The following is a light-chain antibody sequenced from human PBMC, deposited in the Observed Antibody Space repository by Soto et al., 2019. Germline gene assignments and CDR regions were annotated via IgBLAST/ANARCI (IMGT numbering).Light chain of an antibody. CDR1: QSVSSY. CDR2: DAS. Sequence: ESVLTQSPATLSLSPGERATLSCRASQSVSSYLAWYQQKPGQAPRLLIYDASNRATGIPARFSGSGSGTAFTLTISRLEPEDFAVYYCQQRSNWPPITFGQGTRLEIK. J-gene: IGKJ5*01. V-gene: IGKV3-11*01. CDR3: QQRSNWPPIT.